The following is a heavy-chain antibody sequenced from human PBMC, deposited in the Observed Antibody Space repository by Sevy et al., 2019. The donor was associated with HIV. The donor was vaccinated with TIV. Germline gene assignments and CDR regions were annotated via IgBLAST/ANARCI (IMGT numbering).Heavy chain of an antibody. Sequence: GGSLRLSCVASRFTFSSYEMNWVRQAPGKGLEWVSKISTSGKSTFYADSVEGRVTISRDNTKNSVFLETNNLRVEDTAVYYCLRSGGAYDAGFNPWGQGTLVTVSS. D-gene: IGHD3-22*01. CDR1: RFTFSSYE. V-gene: IGHV3-48*03. J-gene: IGHJ5*02. CDR3: LRSGGAYDAGFNP. CDR2: ISTSGKST.